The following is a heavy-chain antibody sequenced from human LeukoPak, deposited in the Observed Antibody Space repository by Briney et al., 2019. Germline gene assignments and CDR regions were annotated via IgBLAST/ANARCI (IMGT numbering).Heavy chain of an antibody. Sequence: GGSLRLSCAASGFTFSNAWMSWVRQAPGKGLEWVGRIKSKTDGGTTDYAAPVKGRFTISRDDSKNTLYLQMNSLKAEDTAVYYCTTDRWFGELLLHWGQGTLGTVSS. CDR1: GFTFSNAW. V-gene: IGHV3-15*01. D-gene: IGHD3-10*01. CDR3: TTDRWFGELLLH. J-gene: IGHJ4*02. CDR2: IKSKTDGGTT.